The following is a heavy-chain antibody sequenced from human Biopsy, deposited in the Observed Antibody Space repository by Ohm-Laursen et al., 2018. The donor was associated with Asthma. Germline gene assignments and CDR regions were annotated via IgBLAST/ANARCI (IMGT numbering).Heavy chain of an antibody. CDR2: INSVFGTT. CDR1: GGTFNTYV. CDR3: ARKAGSCISRTCYSLDF. V-gene: IGHV1-69*01. J-gene: IGHJ4*02. D-gene: IGHD2-2*01. Sequence: SSVKVSCKSLGGTFNTYVIGWVRQAPEQGLEWMGGINSVFGTTTYPQKFQDRVTITADDSASTVYMELSSLRSEDTAVYYCARKAGSCISRTCYSLDFWGQGTLVTVSS.